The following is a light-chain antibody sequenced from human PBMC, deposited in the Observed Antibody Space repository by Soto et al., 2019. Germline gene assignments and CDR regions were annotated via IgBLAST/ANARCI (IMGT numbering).Light chain of an antibody. CDR3: QQYNNWPPWT. V-gene: IGKV3-15*01. CDR1: QSVGSN. J-gene: IGKJ1*01. CDR2: GAS. Sequence: EIVMTQSPDTLSVSPGERATLSCRASQSVGSNLAWYQQKPGQAPRLLIYGASTRATGIPARFSGSGSGTEFTLTISSLQSEDFAVYYCQQYNNWPPWTFGQGTKAAIK.